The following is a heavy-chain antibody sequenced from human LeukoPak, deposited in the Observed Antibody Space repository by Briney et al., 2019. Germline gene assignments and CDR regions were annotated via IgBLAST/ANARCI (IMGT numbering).Heavy chain of an antibody. CDR2: IIPIFGTA. Sequence: SVKVSCKPSLGTVSRYAITSVRQAPGQGLEWMGGIIPIFGTANYAQKFQGRVTITADESRRTAYMELSSLRSAETVGYYCAILPAMYYSSTSCNASTPRYWGQGTLVTVSS. CDR3: AILPAMYYSSTSCNASTPRY. V-gene: IGHV1-69*13. J-gene: IGHJ4*02. D-gene: IGHD2-2*01. CDR1: LGTVSRYA.